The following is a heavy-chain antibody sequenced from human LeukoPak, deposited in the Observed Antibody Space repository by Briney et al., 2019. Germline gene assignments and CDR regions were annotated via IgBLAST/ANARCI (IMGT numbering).Heavy chain of an antibody. CDR3: VQLLDDNPIRWYFAL. CDR1: GFAVSSNY. V-gene: IGHV3-53*01. J-gene: IGHJ2*01. CDR2: IYGSDIT. Sequence: GGSLRLSCATSGFAVSSNYMSWVRQAPGKGLEWVSIIYGSDITQYVDSVKGRFTISRDSSKSMLYLQMSSLRPDDTAVYYCVQLLDDNPIRWYFALWGRGTLVTVSS. D-gene: IGHD1-14*01.